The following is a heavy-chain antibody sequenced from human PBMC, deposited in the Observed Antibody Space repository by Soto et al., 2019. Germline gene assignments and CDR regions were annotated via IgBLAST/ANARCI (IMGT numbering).Heavy chain of an antibody. V-gene: IGHV3-53*01. CDR2: IYAGTIT. CDR1: GITVSSYY. D-gene: IGHD3-22*01. J-gene: IGHJ4*02. Sequence: LRLSCAVSGITVSSYYMSWVRQAAGKGLEWVSVIYAGTITYYADSVKGRFTIYRDNSKNTLNLEMNSLRVEDTAVYYCARIPYDNSGTIFDYWGQGTLVTVSS. CDR3: ARIPYDNSGTIFDY.